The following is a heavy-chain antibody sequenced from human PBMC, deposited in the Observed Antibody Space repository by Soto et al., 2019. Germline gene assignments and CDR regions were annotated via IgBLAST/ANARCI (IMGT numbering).Heavy chain of an antibody. Sequence: QVQLQQWGAGLLKPSETLSLTCAVYGGSFSGYYWSWIRQPPGKGLEWIGEINHSGSTNYNPSLKSRVTISVDTSTNQFSLKLSSVTAADTAVYYCARGGAQVATLNFDYWGQGTLVTVSS. D-gene: IGHD5-12*01. V-gene: IGHV4-34*01. J-gene: IGHJ4*02. CDR3: ARGGAQVATLNFDY. CDR1: GGSFSGYY. CDR2: INHSGST.